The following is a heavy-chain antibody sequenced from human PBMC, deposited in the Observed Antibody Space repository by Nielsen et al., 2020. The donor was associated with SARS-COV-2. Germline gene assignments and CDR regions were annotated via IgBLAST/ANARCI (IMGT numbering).Heavy chain of an antibody. CDR3: TRDLNTGYYYGMDV. J-gene: IGHJ6*02. V-gene: IGHV3-49*02. CDR2: IRSKAYGGTT. D-gene: IGHD7-27*01. Sequence: WIRQPPGKGLEWVGFIRSKAYGGTTEYAASVKGRFTISRDDSKSIAYLQMNSLKTEDTAVYYCTRDLNTGYYYGMDVWGQGTTVTSP.